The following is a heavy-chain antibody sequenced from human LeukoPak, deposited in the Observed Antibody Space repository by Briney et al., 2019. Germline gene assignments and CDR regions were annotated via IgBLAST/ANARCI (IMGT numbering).Heavy chain of an antibody. Sequence: SETLSLTCTVSGGSISSSSYYWGWIRQPPGKGLEWIGSIYYSGSTYYNPSLKSRVTISVDTSKNQFSLKLSSVTAADTAVYYCARHLADNSNYFYWFDPWGQGTLVTVSS. D-gene: IGHD4-11*01. V-gene: IGHV4-39*01. CDR3: ARHLADNSNYFYWFDP. CDR2: IYYSGST. CDR1: GGSISSSSYY. J-gene: IGHJ5*02.